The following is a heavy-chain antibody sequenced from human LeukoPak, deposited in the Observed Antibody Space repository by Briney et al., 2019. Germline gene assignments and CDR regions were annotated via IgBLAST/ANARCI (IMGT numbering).Heavy chain of an antibody. D-gene: IGHD3-9*01. CDR3: ARAYDIGWFDP. CDR2: IGTAGDT. CDR1: GFTFSSYG. J-gene: IGHJ5*02. V-gene: IGHV3-13*01. Sequence: GGSLRLSCAASGFTFSSYGMSWVRQAPGKGLEWVSAIGTAGDTYYPGSVKGRFTISRENAKNSLYLQMNSLRAGDTAVYYCARAYDIGWFDPWGQGTLVTVSS.